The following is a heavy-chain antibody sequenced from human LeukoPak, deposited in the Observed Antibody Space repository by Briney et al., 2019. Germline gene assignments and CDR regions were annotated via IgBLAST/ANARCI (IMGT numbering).Heavy chain of an antibody. J-gene: IGHJ4*02. CDR2: ISSSSSYI. Sequence: AGGSLRLSCAGSGFIFSGFWLSWIRQAPGKGLEWVSSISSSSSYIYYADSVKGRFTISRDNAKNSLYLQMNSLRAEDTAVYYCARDRIAAAGTVIDYWGQGTLVTVSS. D-gene: IGHD6-13*01. CDR3: ARDRIAAAGTVIDY. CDR1: GFIFSGFW. V-gene: IGHV3-21*01.